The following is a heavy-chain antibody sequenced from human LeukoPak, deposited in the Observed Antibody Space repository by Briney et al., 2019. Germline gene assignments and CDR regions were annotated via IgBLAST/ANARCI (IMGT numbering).Heavy chain of an antibody. CDR1: GYTFTSYD. V-gene: IGHV1-8*01. J-gene: IGHJ4*02. CDR3: ARGRKMSYYGSGSHYYFDY. CDR2: MNPNSGNT. D-gene: IGHD3-10*01. Sequence: ASVKVSCKASGYTFTSYDINWVRQATGQGLEWMGWMNPNSGNTGYAQKFQGRVTITRNTSISTAYMELSSLRSEDTAVYYCARGRKMSYYGSGSHYYFDYWGQGTLVTVSS.